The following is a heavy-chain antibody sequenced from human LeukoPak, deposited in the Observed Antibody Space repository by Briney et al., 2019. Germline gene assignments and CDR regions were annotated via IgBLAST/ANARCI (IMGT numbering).Heavy chain of an antibody. D-gene: IGHD4-11*01. CDR3: ARRVRSADYRLDY. CDR1: GGSFTIYS. Sequence: SETLSLTCAVYGGSFTIYSWTWIRQPPGKSLEWVGEISPSGNTQYNPPLKSRVTISLDASKSQFYLELNSVTAADTAVYYCARRVRSADYRLDYWGQGTLVTVSS. J-gene: IGHJ4*02. V-gene: IGHV4-34*01. CDR2: ISPSGNT.